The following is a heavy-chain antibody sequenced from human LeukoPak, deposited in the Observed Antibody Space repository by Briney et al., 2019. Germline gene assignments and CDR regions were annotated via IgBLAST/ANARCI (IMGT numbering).Heavy chain of an antibody. D-gene: IGHD3-22*01. CDR1: GGSFSGYY. V-gene: IGHV4-34*01. CDR2: INHSGST. CDR3: ARGYDSSNYFDS. Sequence: PSQTLSLTCAVYGGSFSGYYWSWIRQPPGKGLEWIGEINHSGSTNYNPSLKSRVTISVDTSKNQFSLKLSSVIAADTAVYYCARGYDSSNYFDSWGQGTLVTVSS. J-gene: IGHJ4*02.